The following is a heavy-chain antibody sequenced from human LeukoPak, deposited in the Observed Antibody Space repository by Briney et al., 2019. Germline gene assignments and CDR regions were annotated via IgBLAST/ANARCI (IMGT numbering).Heavy chain of an antibody. CDR2: IYSGGST. V-gene: IGHV3-53*01. CDR1: GFTVSSNH. CDR3: ARGPAGYN. D-gene: IGHD1-1*01. J-gene: IGHJ4*02. Sequence: GGSLRLSCAASGFTVSSNHMSWVRQAPGKGLEWVSVIYSGGSTDYADSVKGRFTTSRDNLKNTLYLQMNSLRAEDTAVYYCARGPAGYNWGQGTLVTFSS.